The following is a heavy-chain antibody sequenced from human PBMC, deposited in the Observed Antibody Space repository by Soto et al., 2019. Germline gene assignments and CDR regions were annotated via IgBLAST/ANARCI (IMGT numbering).Heavy chain of an antibody. CDR3: AKDPPHYYDSSGYPDY. Sequence: GGSLRLSCAASGFTFSSYVMHWVRQAPGKGLEWVAVISYDGSNKYYADSVKGRFTISRDNSKNTLYLQMNSLRAEDTAVYYCAKDPPHYYDSSGYPDYWGQGTLVTVSS. V-gene: IGHV3-30*18. CDR2: ISYDGSNK. D-gene: IGHD3-22*01. J-gene: IGHJ4*02. CDR1: GFTFSSYV.